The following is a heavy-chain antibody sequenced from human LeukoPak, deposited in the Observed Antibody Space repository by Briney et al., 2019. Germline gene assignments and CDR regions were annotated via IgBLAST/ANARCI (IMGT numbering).Heavy chain of an antibody. CDR2: IYHSGNT. CDR3: ARGFPTSRWFDP. V-gene: IGHV4-30-2*01. D-gene: IGHD1-26*01. CDR1: GGSINSGGYS. J-gene: IGHJ5*02. Sequence: SETLSLTCAVSGGSINSGGYSWSWIRQPPGKGLEWIGYIYHSGNTYYNPSLKSRVTISVDRPKNQFSLKLRPVTAADTAVYYCARGFPTSRWFDPWGQGTLVTVSS.